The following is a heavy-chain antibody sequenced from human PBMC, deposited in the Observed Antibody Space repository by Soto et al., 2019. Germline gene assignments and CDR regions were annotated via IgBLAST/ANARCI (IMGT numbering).Heavy chain of an antibody. CDR2: ISSRSDI. CDR1: GFTFSTYS. J-gene: IGHJ4*02. CDR3: VSWVSALFDY. D-gene: IGHD2-8*01. V-gene: IGHV3-21*04. Sequence: PGGSLRLSCVGSGFTFSTYSINWVRQAPGKGLEWVSSISSRSDIYYADSVKGRFTISRGNSRNTLDLQMNSLRAEDTALYFCVSWVSALFDYWGQGTLVTVSS.